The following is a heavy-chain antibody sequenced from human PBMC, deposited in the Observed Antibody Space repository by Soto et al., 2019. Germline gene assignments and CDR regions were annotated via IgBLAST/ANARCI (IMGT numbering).Heavy chain of an antibody. CDR2: FRTGGDDGTT. D-gene: IGHD3-10*01. CDR1: GFTFSSYP. V-gene: IGHV3-23*01. J-gene: IGHJ4*02. Sequence: GGSLRLSCAASGFTFSSYPMSWVRQAPGKGLEWVSGFRTGGDDGTTYYADSVKGRFTISRDNSKNTLFLQMNSLRAEDTAIYYCAKKVNSGPGSQYFDYWGQGTLVTVSS. CDR3: AKKVNSGPGSQYFDY.